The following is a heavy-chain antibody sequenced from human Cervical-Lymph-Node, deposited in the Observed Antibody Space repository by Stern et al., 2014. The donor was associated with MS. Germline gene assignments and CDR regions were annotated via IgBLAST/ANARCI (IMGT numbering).Heavy chain of an antibody. J-gene: IGHJ4*02. D-gene: IGHD3-22*01. CDR1: GFSLTTRGVG. CDR2: LFWDDDK. CDR3: AHTRWANGSGFSSFDY. V-gene: IGHV2-5*02. Sequence: QVTLRESGPTLVKPTQTLTLTCSFSGFSLTTRGVGVGWIRQPPGKALEWLAILFWDDDKRFSPSLKNRISVTTDTSKNQVALSLTNADPVDTATYYCAHTRWANGSGFSSFDYWGRGSLVAVSS.